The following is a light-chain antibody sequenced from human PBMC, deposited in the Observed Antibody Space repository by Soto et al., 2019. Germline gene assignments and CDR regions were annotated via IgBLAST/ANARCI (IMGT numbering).Light chain of an antibody. CDR3: QHYDYWPYT. CDR1: QSVSSN. J-gene: IGKJ2*01. V-gene: IGKV3-15*01. CDR2: GAS. Sequence: EIVMTQSPATLSVSPGERATLSCRASQSVSSNLAWYQQKAGQAPRLLIYGASSRATGIPARFSGSGSGTEFTLSITSLQSEDFAVYYCQHYDYWPYTFGQGTKLEL.